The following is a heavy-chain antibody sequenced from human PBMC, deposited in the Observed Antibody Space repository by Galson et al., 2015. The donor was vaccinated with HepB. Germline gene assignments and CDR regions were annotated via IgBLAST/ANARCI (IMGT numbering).Heavy chain of an antibody. CDR3: ARMVVVQLGRDYYYYYMDV. CDR2: IDWDDDK. J-gene: IGHJ6*03. V-gene: IGHV2-70*11. Sequence: PALVKPTQTLTLTCTFSGFSLSTSGMCVSWIRQPPGKALEWLARIDWDDDKYYSTSLKTRLTISKDTSKNQVVLTMTNMDPVDTATYYCARMVVVQLGRDYYYYYMDVWGKGTTVTVSS. D-gene: IGHD6-6*01. CDR1: GFSLSTSGMC.